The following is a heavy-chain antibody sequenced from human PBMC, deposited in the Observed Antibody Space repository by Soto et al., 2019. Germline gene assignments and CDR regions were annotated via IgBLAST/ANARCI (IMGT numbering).Heavy chain of an antibody. V-gene: IGHV4-34*01. CDR1: GKSLSGYY. CDR2: INHSGNT. Sequence: QVQLQQWGAGLLKPSETLSLTCAVYGKSLSGYYWSWIRQPPGKALEWIVEINHSGNTNYNPSLKSRVTISVDTSKNHLFLNLSSVTAADTAMYYCARHHVRGRTIAGAAEFWGQGTLVTVSS. D-gene: IGHD1-26*01. J-gene: IGHJ4*02. CDR3: ARHHVRGRTIAGAAEF.